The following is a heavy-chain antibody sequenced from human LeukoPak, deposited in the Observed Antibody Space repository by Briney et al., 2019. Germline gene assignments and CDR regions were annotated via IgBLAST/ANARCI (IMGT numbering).Heavy chain of an antibody. CDR3: ATDRGWRTSGYYLYYFEY. CDR2: IKHDGSEK. J-gene: IGHJ4*02. Sequence: GTSLRLSCAASGFALSSHGMHWVRQAPGKGLEWVASIKHDGSEKYYVDSVRGRFTISRDNTKNSLYLQMSSLRAEDTAVYYCATDRGWRTSGYYLYYFEYWGQGTLVTFSS. V-gene: IGHV3-7*01. CDR1: GFALSSHG. D-gene: IGHD3-3*01.